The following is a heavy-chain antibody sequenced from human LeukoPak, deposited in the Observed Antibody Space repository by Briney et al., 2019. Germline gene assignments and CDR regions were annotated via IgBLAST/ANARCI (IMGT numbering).Heavy chain of an antibody. Sequence: GGSLRLSCAASGLTFSSYAMHWVRQAPGKGLEWVVVISYDGSNKYYADSVKGRFTISRDNSKNTLYLQTNSLRAEDTAVYYCARVNGPNSGYYYTLDLWGQGTPVTVSS. V-gene: IGHV3-30*04. CDR1: GLTFSSYA. J-gene: IGHJ5*02. CDR3: ARVNGPNSGYYYTLDL. CDR2: ISYDGSNK. D-gene: IGHD3-22*01.